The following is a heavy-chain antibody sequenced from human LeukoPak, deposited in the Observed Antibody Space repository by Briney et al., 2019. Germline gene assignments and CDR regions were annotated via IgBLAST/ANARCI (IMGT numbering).Heavy chain of an antibody. D-gene: IGHD1/OR15-1a*01. CDR3: ASQSNKDY. Sequence: PSETLSLTCTVSGGSISSSSYYWGWIRQPPGKGLEWIGGIYYSGSTYYNPSLKSRVTISVDTSKNQFSLKLSSVTAADTAVYYCASQSNKDYWGQGTLVTVSS. CDR2: IYYSGST. CDR1: GGSISSSSYY. J-gene: IGHJ4*02. V-gene: IGHV4-39*01.